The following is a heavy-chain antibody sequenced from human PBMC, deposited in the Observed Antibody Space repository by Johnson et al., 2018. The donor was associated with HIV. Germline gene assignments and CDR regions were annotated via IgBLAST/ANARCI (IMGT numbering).Heavy chain of an antibody. Sequence: QVQLVESGGGVVQPGRSLRLSCAASGFTFNNYGMHWVRQAPGKGLEWVGVIWYDGSKGYYGDYVKGRFTISRDNSKNTLYLQMNSLRAEDTAVYYCAREAVTLRGWGHVFDIWGQGTMVTVSS. CDR2: IWYDGSKG. V-gene: IGHV3-33*01. CDR1: GFTFNNYG. CDR3: AREAVTLRGWGHVFDI. J-gene: IGHJ3*02. D-gene: IGHD3-16*01.